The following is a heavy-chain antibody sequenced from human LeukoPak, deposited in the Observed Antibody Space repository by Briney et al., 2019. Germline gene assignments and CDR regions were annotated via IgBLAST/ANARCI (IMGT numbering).Heavy chain of an antibody. Sequence: GGSLRLSCAASGFAFSSYGMHWVRQAPGKGLEWVAVISYDGSNKYYADSVKGRFTISRDNYKNTLYLQMNSLRAEDTAVYYCAKGHSSSWYVFDYWGQGTLVTVSS. CDR3: AKGHSSSWYVFDY. CDR2: ISYDGSNK. V-gene: IGHV3-30*18. D-gene: IGHD6-13*01. J-gene: IGHJ4*02. CDR1: GFAFSSYG.